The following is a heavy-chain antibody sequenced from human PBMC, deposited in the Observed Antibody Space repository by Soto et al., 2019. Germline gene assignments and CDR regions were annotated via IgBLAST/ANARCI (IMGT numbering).Heavy chain of an antibody. CDR2: INPNSGGT. Sequence: ASVKVSCKASGYTFTGYYMHWVRQAPGQGLEWMGWINPNSGGTNYAQKFQGWVTMTRDTSISTAYMELSRLRSDDTAVYYCARGYLYYDFRGNYYGMDVWGQGTTVTVSS. D-gene: IGHD3-3*01. V-gene: IGHV1-2*04. J-gene: IGHJ6*02. CDR1: GYTFTGYY. CDR3: ARGYLYYDFRGNYYGMDV.